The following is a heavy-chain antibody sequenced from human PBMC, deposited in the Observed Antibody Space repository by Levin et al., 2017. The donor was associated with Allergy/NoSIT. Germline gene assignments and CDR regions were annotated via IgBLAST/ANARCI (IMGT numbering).Heavy chain of an antibody. CDR3: AKGATYYYGSGSYSGTYYFDY. J-gene: IGHJ4*02. Sequence: GGSLRLSCAASGFTFSSYAMSWVRQAPGKGLEWVSAISGSGGSTYYADSVKGRFTISRDNSKNTLYLQMNSLRAEDTAGYYCAKGATYYYGSGSYSGTYYFDYWGQGTLVTVSS. V-gene: IGHV3-23*01. D-gene: IGHD3-10*01. CDR1: GFTFSSYA. CDR2: ISGSGGST.